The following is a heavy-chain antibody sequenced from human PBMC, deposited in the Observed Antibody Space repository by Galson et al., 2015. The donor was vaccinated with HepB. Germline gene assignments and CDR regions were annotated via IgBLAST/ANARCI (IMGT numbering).Heavy chain of an antibody. CDR2: INAGNGNT. Sequence: SVKVSCKASGYTFTSYAMHWVRQAPGQRLEWMGWINAGNGNTKYSQKFQGRVTITRDTSASTAYMELSSLRSEDTAVDYCARGLGSGLWTYNWFDPWGQGTLVTVSS. CDR3: ARGLGSGLWTYNWFDP. J-gene: IGHJ5*02. D-gene: IGHD5-18*01. CDR1: GYTFTSYA. V-gene: IGHV1-3*01.